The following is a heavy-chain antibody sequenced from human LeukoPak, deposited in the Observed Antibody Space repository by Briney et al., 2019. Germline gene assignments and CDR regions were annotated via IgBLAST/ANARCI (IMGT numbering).Heavy chain of an antibody. CDR1: GGSFSGYY. V-gene: IGHV4-34*01. CDR3: ARGTSIYGSGTD. D-gene: IGHD3-10*01. J-gene: IGHJ4*02. CDR2: INHSGST. Sequence: PSETLSLTCAVYGGSFSGYYWSWIRQPPGEGLEWIGEINHSGSTNYNPSLKSRVTISVDTSKNQFSLKLSSVAAADTAVYYCARGTSIYGSGTDWGQGTLVTVSS.